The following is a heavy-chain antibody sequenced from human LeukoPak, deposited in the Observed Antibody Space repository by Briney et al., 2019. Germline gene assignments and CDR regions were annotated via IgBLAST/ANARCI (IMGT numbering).Heavy chain of an antibody. Sequence: PGGSLSLSCAASGFRFSGPAMHWVRQASGKGLEWVGRIETKTNSYATAYTASVKGRFTISRDDSKNTAYLEMNSLKTEDTAVYYCTKHLNSGSDYYFDYWGQGTLVTVSS. CDR2: IETKTNSYAT. CDR1: GFRFSGPA. D-gene: IGHD3-10*01. J-gene: IGHJ4*02. CDR3: TKHLNSGSDYYFDY. V-gene: IGHV3-73*01.